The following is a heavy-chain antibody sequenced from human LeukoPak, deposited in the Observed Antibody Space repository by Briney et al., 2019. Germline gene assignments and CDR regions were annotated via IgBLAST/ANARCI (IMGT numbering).Heavy chain of an antibody. Sequence: GGSLRLSCAASGFTFASYSMNWVRQAPGKGREWVSSISGDSTYIYNAGSVKGRFTISRDNAQASLYLQMISLRADDTAVYYCARVSGRLERQSDLDYWGQGTLVIVSS. D-gene: IGHD1-1*01. CDR2: ISGDSTYI. J-gene: IGHJ4*02. CDR3: ARVSGRLERQSDLDY. V-gene: IGHV3-21*01. CDR1: GFTFASYS.